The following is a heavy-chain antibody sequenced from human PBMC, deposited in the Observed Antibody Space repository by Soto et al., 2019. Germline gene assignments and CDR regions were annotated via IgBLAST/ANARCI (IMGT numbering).Heavy chain of an antibody. D-gene: IGHD5-12*01. CDR1: GFTFSSYA. CDR3: ARENIVATTGYYYYMDV. J-gene: IGHJ6*03. CDR2: ISSNGGST. V-gene: IGHV3-64*01. Sequence: GGSLRLSCAASGFTFSSYAMHWVRQAPGKGLEYVSAISSNGGSTYYANSVKGRFTISRDNSKNTLYLQMGSLRAEDMAVYYCARENIVATTGYYYYMDVWGKGTTVTVSS.